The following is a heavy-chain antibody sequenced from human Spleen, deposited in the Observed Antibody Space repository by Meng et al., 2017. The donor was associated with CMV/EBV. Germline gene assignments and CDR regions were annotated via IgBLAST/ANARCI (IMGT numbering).Heavy chain of an antibody. CDR1: SISRSNW. V-gene: IGHV4-4*02. D-gene: IGHD3-3*01. Sequence: SISRSNWWSWVRQPPGKGLEWIGEIYRSGSTNYNPSLKSRVTISVDKSKNQFSLKLSSVTAADTAVYYCARVSSDFWSGYFMRYFDYWGQGILVTVSS. J-gene: IGHJ4*02. CDR2: IYRSGST. CDR3: ARVSSDFWSGYFMRYFDY.